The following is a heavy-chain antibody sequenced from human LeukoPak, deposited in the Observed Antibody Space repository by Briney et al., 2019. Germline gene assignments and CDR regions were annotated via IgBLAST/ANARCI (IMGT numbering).Heavy chain of an antibody. J-gene: IGHJ4*02. CDR1: GGSISSGGYY. CDR3: VRGSAAGLAY. Sequence: SETLSLTCTVSGGSISSGGYYWSWIRQHPGKGLEWIGYIYYSGSTNYNPSLKSRVTISRDTSKNQFSLKLSSVTAADTAVYYCVRGSAAGLAYWGQGTLVTVSS. CDR2: IYYSGST. V-gene: IGHV4-31*03. D-gene: IGHD6-13*01.